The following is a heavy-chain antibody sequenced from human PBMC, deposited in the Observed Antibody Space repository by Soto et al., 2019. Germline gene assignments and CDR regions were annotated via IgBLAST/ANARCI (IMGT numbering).Heavy chain of an antibody. CDR3: AREGASIVGATHYFDY. Sequence: RGSLILSCAASGFTFSSYAMHWVRQAPGKGLEWVAVISYDGSNKYYADSVKGRFTISRDNSKNTLYLQMNSLRAEDTAVYYCAREGASIVGATHYFDYWGQGTLVTVSS. CDR1: GFTFSSYA. D-gene: IGHD1-26*01. J-gene: IGHJ4*02. CDR2: ISYDGSNK. V-gene: IGHV3-30-3*01.